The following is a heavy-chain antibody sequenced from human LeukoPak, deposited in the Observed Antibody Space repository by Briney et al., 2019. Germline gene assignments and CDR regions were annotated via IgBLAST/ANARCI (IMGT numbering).Heavy chain of an antibody. J-gene: IGHJ6*03. D-gene: IGHD3-9*01. Sequence: GGSLRLSCAASGFTFSSYWMSWVRQAPGKGLEWVANIKQDGSEKYYVDSVKGRFTISRDNAKNSLYLQMNSLRAEDTAVYYCARESRGYDILTGKYHRGYYSYYMDVWGKGTTVTVSS. CDR2: IKQDGSEK. CDR3: ARESRGYDILTGKYHRGYYSYYMDV. V-gene: IGHV3-7*01. CDR1: GFTFSSYW.